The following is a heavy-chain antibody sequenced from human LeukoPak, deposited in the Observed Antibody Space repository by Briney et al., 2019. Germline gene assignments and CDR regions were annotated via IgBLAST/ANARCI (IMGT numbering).Heavy chain of an antibody. CDR3: ARGSTAYPYHFDY. Sequence: SETLSLTCTVSGDPISYYYWTWIRQPPGKGLEWIGYIHNIGSTNYNPSLKSRVTISVDTPKNQFSLKLTSVTAADTAVYYCARGSTAYPYHFDYWGQGTQVTVSS. CDR2: IHNIGST. J-gene: IGHJ4*02. D-gene: IGHD3-16*01. CDR1: GDPISYYY. V-gene: IGHV4-59*01.